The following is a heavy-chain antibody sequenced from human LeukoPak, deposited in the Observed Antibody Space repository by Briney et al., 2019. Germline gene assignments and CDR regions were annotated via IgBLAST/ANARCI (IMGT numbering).Heavy chain of an antibody. D-gene: IGHD2-2*02. CDR2: IIPILGIA. V-gene: IGHV1-69*04. J-gene: IGHJ3*02. CDR1: GYTFTSYG. Sequence: ASVKVSCKASGYTFTSYGISWVRQAPGPGLEWMGRIIPILGIANYAQKFQGRVTITADKSTSTAYMELSSLRSEDTAVYYCARAPTIPYCSSTSCYSRNAFDIWGQGTMVTVSS. CDR3: ARAPTIPYCSSTSCYSRNAFDI.